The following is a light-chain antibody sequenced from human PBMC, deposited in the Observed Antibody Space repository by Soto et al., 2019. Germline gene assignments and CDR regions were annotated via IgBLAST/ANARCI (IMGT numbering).Light chain of an antibody. CDR3: TSYAGSNIWV. CDR1: SSDVGAYKY. CDR2: EVS. V-gene: IGLV2-8*01. J-gene: IGLJ3*02. Sequence: QSALTQPPSASGSPGQSVTISCTGTSSDVGAYKYVSWYQQYPGKAPKLMIYEVSKRPSGVPDRFSGSKSGNTASLTVSGLQAEDKADYYCTSYAGSNIWVFGGGTKLTVL.